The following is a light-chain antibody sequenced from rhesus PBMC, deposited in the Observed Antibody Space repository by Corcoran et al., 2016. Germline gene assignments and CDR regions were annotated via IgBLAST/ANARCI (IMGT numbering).Light chain of an antibody. CDR3: QHYYSTPYS. Sequence: DIQMTQSPSSLSASVGDRVTITCRASQDITNALAWYQKKPGENPKLPIYEASLLQCWIPSRFSGSGSGTDFTLTISRLQSEDFASYFCQHYYSTPYSFGQGTKVDIK. V-gene: IGKV1-33*02. J-gene: IGKJ2*01. CDR1: QDITNA. CDR2: EAS.